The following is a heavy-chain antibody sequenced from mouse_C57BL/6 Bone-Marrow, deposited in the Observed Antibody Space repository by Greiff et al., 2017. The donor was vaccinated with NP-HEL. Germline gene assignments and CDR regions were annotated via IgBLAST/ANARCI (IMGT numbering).Heavy chain of an antibody. CDR2: IDPESGGT. Sequence: QVQLQQSGAELVRPGASVTLSCKASGYTFTDYEMHWVKQTPVHGLEWIGAIDPESGGTAYTQKFKGKAILTADKSSSTAYMELRSLTSEDSAVYYCTRAYYSNYSAMDYWGQGTSVTVSS. J-gene: IGHJ4*01. CDR3: TRAYYSNYSAMDY. CDR1: GYTFTDYE. D-gene: IGHD2-5*01. V-gene: IGHV1-15*01.